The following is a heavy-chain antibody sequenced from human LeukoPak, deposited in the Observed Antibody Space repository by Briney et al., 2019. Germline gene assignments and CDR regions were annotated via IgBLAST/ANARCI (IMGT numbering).Heavy chain of an antibody. D-gene: IGHD1-20*01. Sequence: SVKVSCKASGGTFSSYAISWVRQAPGQGLEWMGGIIPIFGTANYAQKFQGRVTITADKSTSTAYMELSSLRSEDTAVYYCANCPRKPETYYYYGMDVWGKGTTVTVSS. J-gene: IGHJ6*04. CDR3: ANCPRKPETYYYYGMDV. CDR1: GGTFSSYA. V-gene: IGHV1-69*06. CDR2: IIPIFGTA.